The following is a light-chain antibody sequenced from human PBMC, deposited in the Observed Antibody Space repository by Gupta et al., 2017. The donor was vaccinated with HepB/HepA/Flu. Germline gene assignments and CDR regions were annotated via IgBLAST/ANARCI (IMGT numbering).Light chain of an antibody. CDR3: QQEDYSPRT. V-gene: IGKV1-8*01. CDR2: AAS. Sequence: AIRMTQSPSSFSASTGDKVTITCRASQGVSTYVAWYQVKPGRAPKLLIYAASTLQTGVPSRFSGSGSGTDFTLTVSCLQSEDFATYYCQQEDYSPRTFGQGTKVEIK. J-gene: IGKJ1*01. CDR1: QGVSTY.